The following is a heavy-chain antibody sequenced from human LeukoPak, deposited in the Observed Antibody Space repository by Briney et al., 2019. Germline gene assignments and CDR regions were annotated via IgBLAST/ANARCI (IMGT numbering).Heavy chain of an antibody. Sequence: GGSLRLSCAASGFTVSSNYMSWVRQAPGKGLEWVSVIYSGGSTYYADSVKGRFTISRDNSKNALYLEMVSLRTEDTAVYYCAKDWGSSGWYNYFDPWGQGTLVTVSS. CDR3: AKDWGSSGWYNYFDP. CDR2: IYSGGST. V-gene: IGHV3-53*05. D-gene: IGHD6-19*01. CDR1: GFTVSSNY. J-gene: IGHJ5*02.